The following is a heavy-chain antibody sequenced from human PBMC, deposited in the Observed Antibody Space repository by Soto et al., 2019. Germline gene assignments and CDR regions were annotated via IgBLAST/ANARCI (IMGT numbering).Heavy chain of an antibody. CDR1: GFTFSSYW. CDR3: SRGLKGYYGVDV. J-gene: IGHJ6*02. CDR2: INSDGSST. D-gene: IGHD3-16*01. V-gene: IGHV3-74*01. Sequence: EVQLVESGGGLVQPGGSLRLSCAASGFTFSSYWMHWVRQAPGKGLVWVSRINSDGSSTSYADSVKGRFTISRDNAKNTLYLQMNSLRAEDTAVYYCSRGLKGYYGVDVWGQGTTVTVPS.